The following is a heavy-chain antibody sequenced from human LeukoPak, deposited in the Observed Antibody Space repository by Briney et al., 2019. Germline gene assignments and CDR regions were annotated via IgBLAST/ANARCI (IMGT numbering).Heavy chain of an antibody. V-gene: IGHV4-34*01. CDR1: GGFFSGYY. Sequence: SETLSLTCAVYGGFFSGYYWSWIRQPPGKGLEWIGEINHSGSTNYNPSLKSRVTISVDTSKKQFSLQLSSVTAADTAVYYCARGPAAMMGLYYYYYMDVWGKGTTVTVSS. D-gene: IGHD2-2*01. J-gene: IGHJ6*03. CDR3: ARGPAAMMGLYYYYYMDV. CDR2: INHSGST.